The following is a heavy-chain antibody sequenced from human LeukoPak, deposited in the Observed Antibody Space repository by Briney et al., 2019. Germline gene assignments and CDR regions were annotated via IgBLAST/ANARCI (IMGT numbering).Heavy chain of an antibody. D-gene: IGHD1-26*01. CDR2: ISGDGTRT. Sequence: GGSLRLSCAASGFTFSSYAMSWVRQAPVKGLEWVSAISGDGTRTYYADSVKGRFTISRDSSKNTLFLHMNTLRAEDTAIYYCAKDRTVGASYWYFDLWGRGTLVTVSS. V-gene: IGHV3-23*01. J-gene: IGHJ2*01. CDR1: GFTFSSYA. CDR3: AKDRTVGASYWYFDL.